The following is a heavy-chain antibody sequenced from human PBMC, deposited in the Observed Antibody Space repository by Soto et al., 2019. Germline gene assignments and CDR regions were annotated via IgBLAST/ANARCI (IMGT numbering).Heavy chain of an antibody. V-gene: IGHV1-69*01. J-gene: IGHJ6*02. CDR2: IIPIFGTA. Sequence: QVQLVQSGAEVKKPGSSVKVSCKASGGTFSSYAISWVRQAPGQGLEWMGGIIPIFGTANYAQKFQGRVTITADESTSTAYMELSSLGSEDTAVYYCARGGGIAAAGTYYYYGMDVWGQGTTVTVSS. D-gene: IGHD6-13*01. CDR3: ARGGGIAAAGTYYYYGMDV. CDR1: GGTFSSYA.